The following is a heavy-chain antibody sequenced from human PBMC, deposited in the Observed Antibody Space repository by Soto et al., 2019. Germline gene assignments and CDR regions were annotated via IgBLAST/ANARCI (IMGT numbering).Heavy chain of an antibody. CDR2: INPNSGGT. D-gene: IGHD1-7*01. V-gene: IGHV1-2*04. J-gene: IGHJ6*02. CDR1: GYTFTGYY. CDR3: ARDGITGTTFHYYGMDV. Sequence: ASVKVSCKASGYTFTGYYMHWVRQAPGQGLEWMGWINPNSGGTNYAQKFQGWVTMTRDTSISTTYKELSRLRSDDTAFYYCARDGITGTTFHYYGMDVWGQGTTVTVSS.